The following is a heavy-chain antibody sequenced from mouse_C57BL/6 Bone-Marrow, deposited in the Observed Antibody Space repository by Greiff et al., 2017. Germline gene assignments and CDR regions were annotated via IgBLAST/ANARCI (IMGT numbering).Heavy chain of an antibody. J-gene: IGHJ4*01. CDR2: IWSGGST. CDR3: TRYYYGRGSMDY. CDR1: GFSLTSYG. D-gene: IGHD1-1*01. V-gene: IGHV2-2*01. Sequence: QVQLKESGPGLVQPSQSLSITCTVSGFSLTSYGVHWVRQSPGKGLEWLGGIWSGGSTDYNAAFISRLGISKDNSKCQVFFKMNSLQDDDAAIYYCTRYYYGRGSMDYWGQGTSVTVSS.